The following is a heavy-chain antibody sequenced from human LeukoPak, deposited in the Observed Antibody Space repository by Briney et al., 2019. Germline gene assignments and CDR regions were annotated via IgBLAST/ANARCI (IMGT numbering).Heavy chain of an antibody. CDR3: ARDHELASEYYSTFD. CDR1: GGTFSSSS. V-gene: IGHV1-69*13. J-gene: IGHJ4*02. CDR2: IIPIFGTA. D-gene: IGHD3-10*01. Sequence: ASVTVSCKASGGTFSSSSISWVRQAPGQGLEWMGGIIPIFGTANYAQKFQGRVTITADESTSTAYMELSSLRSEDTAVYYCARDHELASEYYSTFDWGQGTLVTVSS.